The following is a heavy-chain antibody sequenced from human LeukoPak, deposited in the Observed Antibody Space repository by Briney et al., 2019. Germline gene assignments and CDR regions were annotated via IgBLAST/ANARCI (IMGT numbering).Heavy chain of an antibody. CDR2: ISSSSSST. V-gene: IGHV3-48*04. Sequence: GGSLRLSCAASGFTFRSYSMNWVRQAPGKGLEWVSYISSSSSSTYYADSVKGRFTISRDNAKNPLYLQMNSLRAEDTAVYYCAKDLRGHPGVFQHWGQGTLVTVSS. CDR3: AKDLRGHPGVFQH. J-gene: IGHJ1*01. D-gene: IGHD2-8*01. CDR1: GFTFRSYS.